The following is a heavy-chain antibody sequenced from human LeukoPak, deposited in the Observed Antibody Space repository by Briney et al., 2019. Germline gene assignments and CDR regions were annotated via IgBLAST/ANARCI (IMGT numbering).Heavy chain of an antibody. J-gene: IGHJ4*02. CDR1: GFTFSGYW. CDR3: AKDNEGHYGDYDPPPFDY. CDR2: LNTDGSTA. V-gene: IGHV3-74*01. D-gene: IGHD4-17*01. Sequence: GGSLRLSCAASGFTFSGYWMHWVRQAPGKGLVWVSRLNTDGSTASYADPVKGRFTISRDNAKNTLYLQMNSLRVEDTAVYYCAKDNEGHYGDYDPPPFDYWGQGTLVTVSS.